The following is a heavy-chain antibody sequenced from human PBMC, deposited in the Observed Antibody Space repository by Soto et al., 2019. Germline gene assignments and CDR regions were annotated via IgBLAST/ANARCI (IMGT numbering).Heavy chain of an antibody. J-gene: IGHJ4*02. Sequence: GGSLRLSCAASGFTFSNYAMSWVRLPPGKGLEWVSAISGSGHTTYYADSVKGRFTISRDNPKNTLFLQMNSLRAEDTAVYYCARRQYYDILTGSIFDYWGQGTLVTVSS. CDR2: ISGSGHTT. V-gene: IGHV3-23*01. CDR1: GFTFSNYA. D-gene: IGHD3-9*01. CDR3: ARRQYYDILTGSIFDY.